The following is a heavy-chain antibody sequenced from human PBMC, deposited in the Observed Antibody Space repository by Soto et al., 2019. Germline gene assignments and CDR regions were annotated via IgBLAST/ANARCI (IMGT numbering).Heavy chain of an antibody. V-gene: IGHV4-59*01. J-gene: IGHJ4*02. CDR1: GGSISSYY. D-gene: IGHD4-17*01. CDR3: ARRYGASFDY. Sequence: TLSLTCTVSGGSISSYYWSWIRQPPGKGLEWIGYIYYSGSTNYNPSLKSRITISVDTSKNHFSLKLSSVTAADTAVYYCARRYGASFDYWGQGTLVTVSS. CDR2: IYYSGST.